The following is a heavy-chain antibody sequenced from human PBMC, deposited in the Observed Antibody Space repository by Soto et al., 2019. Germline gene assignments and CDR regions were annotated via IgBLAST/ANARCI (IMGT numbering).Heavy chain of an antibody. J-gene: IGHJ4*02. CDR1: GYTFSNSG. V-gene: IGHV1-18*01. CDR2: VSAYLGDT. CDR3: ARASRGDYCIAPSCYADY. Sequence: QVQLVQSGAEVKKPGASVKVSCKASGYTFSNSGISWVRQPPGQGLEWLGWVSAYLGDTNYAQNLQGKVTMATDTSTSTTDMELRSLRSDDTAVYYCARASRGDYCIAPSCYADYWGQGTLVTVSS. D-gene: IGHD4-17*01.